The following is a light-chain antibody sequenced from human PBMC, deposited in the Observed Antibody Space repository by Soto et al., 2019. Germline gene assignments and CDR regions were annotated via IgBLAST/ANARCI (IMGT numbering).Light chain of an antibody. J-gene: IGKJ5*01. CDR3: QQNFSIPIT. CDR2: AAS. Sequence: DIQLTQSPSSLSASVGHGVTSTCPASQSISTYLNGYHQTPGKAPDLLIYAASCLKSGVPSRFSGSGSGTHFTLTSTGLQPADFATYYCQQNFSIPITFGQGTRLEIK. V-gene: IGKV1-39*01. CDR1: QSISTY.